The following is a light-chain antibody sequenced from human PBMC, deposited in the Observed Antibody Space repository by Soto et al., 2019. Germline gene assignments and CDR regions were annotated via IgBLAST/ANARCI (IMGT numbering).Light chain of an antibody. CDR2: GAS. CDR3: QQYNIWPPYT. CDR1: QSVSSSY. V-gene: IGKV3-15*01. J-gene: IGKJ2*01. Sequence: TQSPGTLSLYKRERATLSCRASQSVSSSYLAWYQLKPGQAPRFLIYGASTRATGIPARFSGSGSGTEFTLTISGLQSEDFALYYCQQYNIWPPYTFGQGTKVDIK.